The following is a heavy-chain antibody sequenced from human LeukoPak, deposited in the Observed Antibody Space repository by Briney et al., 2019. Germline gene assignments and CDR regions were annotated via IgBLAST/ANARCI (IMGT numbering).Heavy chain of an antibody. J-gene: IGHJ4*02. Sequence: QSGGSLRLSCAASGFDFRSYSMNWVRQAPGKGLEWISYISSFSGTIDYADSVKGRFIISRDNAQNTLYLQMNSLRAEDTAVYYARGPRVVVAATFGYYFDYWGQGTLVTVSS. CDR1: GFDFRSYS. CDR3: ARGPRVVVAATFGYYFDY. D-gene: IGHD2-15*01. V-gene: IGHV3-48*01. CDR2: ISSFSGTI.